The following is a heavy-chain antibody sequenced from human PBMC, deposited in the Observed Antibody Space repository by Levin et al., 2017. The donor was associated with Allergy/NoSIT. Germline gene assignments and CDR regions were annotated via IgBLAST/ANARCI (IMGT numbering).Heavy chain of an antibody. V-gene: IGHV4-30-4*01. CDR2: IYYSGYI. CDR1: GGSISSGDYY. D-gene: IGHD5-12*01. CDR3: ARVKYSGFKYYFDY. J-gene: IGHJ4*02. Sequence: ASETLSLTCTVSGGSISSGDYYWSWIRQPPGKGLEWIGYIYYSGYIFYNPSLKSRVTIPIDTSKNQFSLKLTSVTAADTAVYYCARVKYSGFKYYFDYWGQGTLVTVSS.